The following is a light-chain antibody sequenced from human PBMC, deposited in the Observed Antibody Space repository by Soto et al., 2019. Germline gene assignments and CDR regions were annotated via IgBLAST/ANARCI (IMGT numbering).Light chain of an antibody. V-gene: IGKV3-11*01. Sequence: EIGLSQSASTLSLSPGERATLSCRASQSVSSYLAWYQQKPGQAPRLLIYDASNRATGIPARFSGSGSGTDFTLTISSLEPEDFAVYYCQQRSISWTFGQGTKVDIK. CDR1: QSVSSY. CDR3: QQRSISWT. J-gene: IGKJ1*01. CDR2: DAS.